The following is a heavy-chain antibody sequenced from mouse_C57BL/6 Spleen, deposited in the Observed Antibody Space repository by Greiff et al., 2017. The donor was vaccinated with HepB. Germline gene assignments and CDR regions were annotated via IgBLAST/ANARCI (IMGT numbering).Heavy chain of an antibody. V-gene: IGHV1-59*01. CDR1: GYTFTSYW. J-gene: IGHJ1*03. D-gene: IGHD2-3*01. Sequence: QVQLQQSGAELVRPGTSVKLSCKASGYTFTSYWMHWVKQRPGQGLEWIGVIDPSDSYTNYNQKFKGKATLTVDTSSSTAYMQLSSLTSEDSAVYYCARGYYVPWYFDVWGTGTTVTVSS. CDR3: ARGYYVPWYFDV. CDR2: IDPSDSYT.